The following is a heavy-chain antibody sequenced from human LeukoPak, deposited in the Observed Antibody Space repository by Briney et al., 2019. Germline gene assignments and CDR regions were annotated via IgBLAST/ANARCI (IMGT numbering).Heavy chain of an antibody. D-gene: IGHD5-12*01. CDR2: IDPSDSYT. Sequence: GEFLKISCKGSGYSFTSYWISWVRQMPGKGLEWMGRIDPSDSYTNYSPSFQGHVTISADKSISTAYLQWSSLKASDTAMYYCARQGSTVATQRYWGQGTLVTVSS. CDR3: ARQGSTVATQRY. CDR1: GYSFTSYW. J-gene: IGHJ4*02. V-gene: IGHV5-10-1*01.